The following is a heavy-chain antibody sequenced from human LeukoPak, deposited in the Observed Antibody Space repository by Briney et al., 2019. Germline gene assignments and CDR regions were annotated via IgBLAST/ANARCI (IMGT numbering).Heavy chain of an antibody. CDR2: IHSSGNT. CDR3: ARGPSHGGTYFES. Sequence: SETLSLTCTVSGGFISNYYWSWIRQPAGKELEWIGRIHSSGNTLHNPSLKSRVSMSVDTSKNQFSLRLTSATAADTALYYCARGPSHGGTYFESWGQGTLVTVSS. CDR1: GGFISNYY. J-gene: IGHJ4*02. D-gene: IGHD4-23*01. V-gene: IGHV4-4*07.